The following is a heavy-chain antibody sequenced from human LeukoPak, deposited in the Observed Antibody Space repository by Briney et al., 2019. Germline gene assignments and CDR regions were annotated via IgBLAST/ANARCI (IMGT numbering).Heavy chain of an antibody. Sequence: GGSLRLSCAASGFTFDDYAMHWVRQAPGNGLEWVSGISWNSGSIGYADSVKGRFTISRDNAKNSLYLQMNSLRAEDTALYYCEKDSPQPYWGQGTLVTVSS. CDR1: GFTFDDYA. CDR3: EKDSPQPY. D-gene: IGHD5-18*01. CDR2: ISWNSGSI. V-gene: IGHV3-9*01. J-gene: IGHJ4*02.